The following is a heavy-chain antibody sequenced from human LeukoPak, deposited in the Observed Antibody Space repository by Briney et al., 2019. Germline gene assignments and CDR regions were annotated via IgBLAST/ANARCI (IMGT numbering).Heavy chain of an antibody. J-gene: IGHJ6*04. V-gene: IGHV5-10-1*01. CDR2: IDPSDSNT. CDR1: GYSFTSYW. Sequence: GESLKISCKGSGYSFTSYWISWVRQMPGKGLEWMGRIDPSDSNTNYSPSFQGHVTISADRSISTAYLQWSSLKASDTAMYYCARHLGKYYDILTGYYALWGMDVWGKGTTVTVSS. CDR3: ARHLGKYYDILTGYYALWGMDV. D-gene: IGHD3-9*01.